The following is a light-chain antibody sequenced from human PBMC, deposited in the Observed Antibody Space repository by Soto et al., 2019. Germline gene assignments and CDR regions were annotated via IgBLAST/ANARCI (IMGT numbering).Light chain of an antibody. J-gene: IGKJ1*01. CDR2: GAS. CDR3: QQSYNAPPWT. V-gene: IGKV1-39*01. Sequence: DIQMTQSPSSLSASVGDRVTISCRASQSISNYLNWYQQKPGKAPKLLIYGASSLQRGVPSRFSCSGSGTDFTLTISSLQPEDFAVYYCQQSYNAPPWTFGQGTNVEIK. CDR1: QSISNY.